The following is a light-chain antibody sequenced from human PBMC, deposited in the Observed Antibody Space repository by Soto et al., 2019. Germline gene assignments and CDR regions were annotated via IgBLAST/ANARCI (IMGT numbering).Light chain of an antibody. V-gene: IGLV1-44*01. J-gene: IGLJ1*01. Sequence: QSVLTQPPSASGTPGQRVTISCSGSSSNIGSNTVNWYHQVPGTAPKLLVYNNNQRPSGVPDRFSGSKSGTSASLAISGLQSEDEADYYCATWDDSLNGYVFGPGTKLTVL. CDR3: ATWDDSLNGYV. CDR1: SSNIGSNT. CDR2: NNN.